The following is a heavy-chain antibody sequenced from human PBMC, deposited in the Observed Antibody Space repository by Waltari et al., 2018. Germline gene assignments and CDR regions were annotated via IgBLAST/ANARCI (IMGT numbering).Heavy chain of an antibody. V-gene: IGHV1-3*01. CDR1: GCTFTSYA. Sequence: QVQLVQSGAEVKKPGDSVKVACKDSGCTFTSYAMHCVRQAPGQRLEWMGWINAGNGNTKYSQKFQGRVTITRDTSASTAYMELSSLRSEDTAVYYCARAGEQWLVMDAFDIWGQGTMVTVSS. D-gene: IGHD6-19*01. CDR2: INAGNGNT. J-gene: IGHJ3*02. CDR3: ARAGEQWLVMDAFDI.